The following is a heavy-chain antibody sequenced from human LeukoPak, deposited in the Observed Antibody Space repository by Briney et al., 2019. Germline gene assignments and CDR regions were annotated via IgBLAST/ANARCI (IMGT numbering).Heavy chain of an antibody. CDR3: ARSAEAELDY. J-gene: IGHJ4*02. CDR1: GYSINSGYY. Sequence: SETLSLTCAVSGYSINSGYYCGWIRQPPGKGLEWIGSIYHSGSTYYHPSLKSRVTISVDTSKNQFSLKLSSVTAADTAVYYCARSAEAELDYWGQGTLVTVSS. CDR2: IYHSGST. V-gene: IGHV4-38-2*01.